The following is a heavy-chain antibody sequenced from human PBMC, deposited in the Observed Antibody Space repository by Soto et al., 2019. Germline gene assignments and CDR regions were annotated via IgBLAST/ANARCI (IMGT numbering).Heavy chain of an antibody. Sequence: QVQVVQSGAEEKKPGASVKVSCKASGYIFNGYAMHWVRQAPGQRLEWMAWINGGNGNTRYSQKFQGRVTISRDTSANTVHLELGSLRSEDTAVYYCARAGTVFGLLGNYYGMDVWGQGTTVTVSS. J-gene: IGHJ6*02. V-gene: IGHV1-3*05. CDR3: ARAGTVFGLLGNYYGMDV. CDR1: GYIFNGYA. CDR2: INGGNGNT. D-gene: IGHD3-3*01.